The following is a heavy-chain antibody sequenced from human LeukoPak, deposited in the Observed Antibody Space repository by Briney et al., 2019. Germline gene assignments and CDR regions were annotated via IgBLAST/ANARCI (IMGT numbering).Heavy chain of an antibody. J-gene: IGHJ3*02. CDR1: GFTFSNYA. D-gene: IGHD2-15*01. Sequence: GGSLRLSCAASGFTFSNYAMSWVRQAPGKGLEWVSAISGSAGSTYYADSVKGRFTIFRDNSKNTLFLQMNSLRADDTAVYHCAKDSGYCSSGSCYVVAFDIWGQGTMVTVSS. CDR2: ISGSAGST. CDR3: AKDSGYCSSGSCYVVAFDI. V-gene: IGHV3-23*01.